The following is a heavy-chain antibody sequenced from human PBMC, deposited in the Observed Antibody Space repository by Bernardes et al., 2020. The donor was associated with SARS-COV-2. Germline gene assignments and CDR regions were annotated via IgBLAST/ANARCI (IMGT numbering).Heavy chain of an antibody. D-gene: IGHD6-25*01. CDR2: ISFDGSNE. CDR3: ATSGNYYPYFYMDV. CDR1: EFTFSTYS. J-gene: IGHJ6*03. V-gene: IGHV3-30*04. Sequence: GGSLRLSCAASEFTFSTYSIHWVRQAPGKGLEWAAVISFDGSNEYHADSVKGRFTISRDNSKNTVYLQMNSLRPEDTAIYYCATSGNYYPYFYMDVWGTGTTVTVSS.